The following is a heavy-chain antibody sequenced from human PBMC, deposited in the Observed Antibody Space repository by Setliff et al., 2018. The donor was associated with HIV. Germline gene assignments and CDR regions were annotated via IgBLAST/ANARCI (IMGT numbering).Heavy chain of an antibody. CDR3: TTRYYGSGSRPYYYYGMDV. J-gene: IGHJ6*02. V-gene: IGHV3-15*01. CDR1: GFTFSNAW. Sequence: ETLSLTCAASGFTFSNAWMSWVRQAPGKGLEWVGRIKSKTDGGTTDYAAPVKGRFTISRDDSKNTLYLQMNSLKTEDTAVYYCTTRYYGSGSRPYYYYGMDVWGQGTTVTVSS. CDR2: IKSKTDGGTT. D-gene: IGHD3-10*01.